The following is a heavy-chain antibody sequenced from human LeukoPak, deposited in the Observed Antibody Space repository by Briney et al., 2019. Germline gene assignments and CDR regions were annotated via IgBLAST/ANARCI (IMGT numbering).Heavy chain of an antibody. CDR3: ARASFNSYGIDGFDY. CDR2: IYYSGST. Sequence: SETLSLTCTVSGGSISTYYWSWIRQPPGKGLEWIAYIYYSGSTKYNPPLKSRVTISVDMPKNQFSLKLSSVTAADTAVYYCARASFNSYGIDGFDYWGQGTLVTVSS. V-gene: IGHV4-59*01. J-gene: IGHJ4*02. D-gene: IGHD5-18*01. CDR1: GGSISTYY.